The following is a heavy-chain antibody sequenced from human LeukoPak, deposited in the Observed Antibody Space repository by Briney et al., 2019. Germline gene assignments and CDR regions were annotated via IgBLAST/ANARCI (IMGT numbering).Heavy chain of an antibody. V-gene: IGHV1-18*01. CDR2: ISAYNGNT. CDR1: GYTFTSYA. CDR3: ARDATLLGYCSSTSCLGAFDI. J-gene: IGHJ3*02. Sequence: ASVKVSCKASGYTFTSYAISWVRQAPGQGLEWMGWISAYNGNTNYAQKLQGRVTMTTDTSTSTAYMELRSLRSDDTAVYYCARDATLLGYCSSTSCLGAFDIWGQGTMVTVSS. D-gene: IGHD2-2*01.